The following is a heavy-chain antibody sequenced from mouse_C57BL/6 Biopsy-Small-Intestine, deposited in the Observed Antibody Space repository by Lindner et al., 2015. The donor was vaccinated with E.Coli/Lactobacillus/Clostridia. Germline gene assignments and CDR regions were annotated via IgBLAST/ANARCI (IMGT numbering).Heavy chain of an antibody. D-gene: IGHD2-2*01. J-gene: IGHJ2*01. Sequence: VQLQESGPELVKPGASVKIPCKASGYTFTDYNMDWVKQSHGKSLEWIGDININNGGTIYKQKFKDKATLTVDKSSSTAYMELRSLTSEDSAIYFCARWIGYVFDYWGQGSTLTVSS. CDR2: ININNGGT. CDR3: ARWIGYVFDY. V-gene: IGHV1-18*01. CDR1: GYTFTDYN.